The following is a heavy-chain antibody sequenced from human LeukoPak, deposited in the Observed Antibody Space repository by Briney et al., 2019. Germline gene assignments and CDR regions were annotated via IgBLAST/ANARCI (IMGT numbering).Heavy chain of an antibody. CDR3: ASITNQAVAGFSVFYFDY. Sequence: PSETLSLTCTVSGVSISSSNSYWGWIRQPPGKGLEWIGSIYYSGNTYYNASLKSQVSISIDTSKNQFSLKLSSVTAADTAVYYCASITNQAVAGFSVFYFDYWGQGTLVTVSS. J-gene: IGHJ4*02. CDR1: GVSISSSNSY. CDR2: IYYSGNT. D-gene: IGHD6-19*01. V-gene: IGHV4-39*07.